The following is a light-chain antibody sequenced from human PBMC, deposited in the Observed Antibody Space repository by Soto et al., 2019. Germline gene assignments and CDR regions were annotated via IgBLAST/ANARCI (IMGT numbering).Light chain of an antibody. Sequence: QSVLTQPPSASGSPGQAVTISCTGTSGHIGGYDFVSWXQVRPGEARQLIIYAVSKRPSGGPNRFFSSKSGNTASLTVSGLQAEDEAEYFCMSYAGRYTYVFGTGTKVTVL. V-gene: IGLV2-8*01. CDR2: AVS. CDR1: SGHIGGYDF. CDR3: MSYAGRYTYV. J-gene: IGLJ1*01.